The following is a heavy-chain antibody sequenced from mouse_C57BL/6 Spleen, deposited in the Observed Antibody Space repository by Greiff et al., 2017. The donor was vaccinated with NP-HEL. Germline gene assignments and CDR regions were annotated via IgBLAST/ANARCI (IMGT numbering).Heavy chain of an antibody. D-gene: IGHD1-1*01. V-gene: IGHV14-4*01. Sequence: VQLQQSGAELVRPGASVTLSCTASGFNIKDDYMHWVKQRPEQGLEWIGWIDPENGGTDYASKFQGKATLTADTSSNTAYLQLSSLTSEDSAVYYCTLSGVATGFDYWGQGTPLTVSS. J-gene: IGHJ2*01. CDR2: IDPENGGT. CDR1: GFNIKDDY. CDR3: TLSGVATGFDY.